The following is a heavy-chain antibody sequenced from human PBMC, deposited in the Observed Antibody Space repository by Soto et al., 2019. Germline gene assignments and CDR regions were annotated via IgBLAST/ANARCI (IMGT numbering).Heavy chain of an antibody. CDR2: INPNSGGT. J-gene: IGHJ6*02. V-gene: IGHV1-2*04. Sequence: QVQLVQSGAEVKKPGASVKVSCKASGYTFTGYYMHWVRQAPGQGLEWMGWINPNSGGTNYAQKFQGWVTMTRDPSISTAYMELSRLRSDDTAVYYCARGRSSRHYYYGMDVWGQGTTVTVSS. CDR3: ARGRSSRHYYYGMDV. CDR1: GYTFTGYY. D-gene: IGHD6-6*01.